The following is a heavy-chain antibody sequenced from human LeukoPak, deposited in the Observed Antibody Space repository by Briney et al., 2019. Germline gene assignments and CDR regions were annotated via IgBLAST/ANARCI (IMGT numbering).Heavy chain of an antibody. CDR3: ARDGRDGYSFSY. J-gene: IGHJ4*02. V-gene: IGHV3-74*01. CDR1: GFTFSSYW. CDR2: INSDGSST. Sequence: GESLRLSCAASGFTFSSYWMHWVRQAPGKGLVWVSRINSDGSSTSYADSVKGRFTISRDNAKNTLYLQMDSLRAEDTAVYYCARDGRDGYSFSYWGQGTLVTVSS. D-gene: IGHD5-24*01.